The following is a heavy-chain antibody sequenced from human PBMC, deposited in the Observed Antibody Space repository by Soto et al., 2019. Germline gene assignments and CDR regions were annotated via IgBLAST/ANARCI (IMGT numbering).Heavy chain of an antibody. J-gene: IGHJ6*03. CDR3: AREEGSYNMGTFPFYYMDV. CDR1: GGTFTSET. V-gene: IGHV1-69*08. CDR2: IIPILGTG. Sequence: QVQLVQSGPEVKKSGSSVKVSCKLSGGTFTSETISWVRQAPGQGLEWMGRIIPILGTGNYAQKFQGRITITEHKSTNTGYMELSRLTSEDTAVYFGAREEGSYNMGTFPFYYMDVWGNGTTVTVSS. D-gene: IGHD3-10*01.